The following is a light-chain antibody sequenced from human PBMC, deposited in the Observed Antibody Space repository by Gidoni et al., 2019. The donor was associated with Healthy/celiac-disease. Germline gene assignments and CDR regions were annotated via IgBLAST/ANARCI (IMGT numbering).Light chain of an antibody. CDR1: QSISNSY. CDR2: GAS. CDR3: HLYGSSPMFT. V-gene: IGKV3-20*01. J-gene: IGKJ2*01. Sequence: EIVLTQSPGTLSLSPGERATLSCRASQSISNSYLAWYQQKPGQAPRLLIYGASSRATGIPDRFSGSGSGTDFTLTISRLEPDDFAVCYCHLYGSSPMFTFGQGTKLEI.